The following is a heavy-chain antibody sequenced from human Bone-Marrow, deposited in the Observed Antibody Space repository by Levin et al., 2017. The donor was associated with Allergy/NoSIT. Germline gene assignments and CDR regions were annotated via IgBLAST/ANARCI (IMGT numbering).Heavy chain of an antibody. D-gene: IGHD2-2*01. CDR1: GGSFSGYY. Sequence: SETLSLTCAVYGGSFSGYYWSWIRQPPGKGLEWIGEINHSGSTNYNPSLKSRVTISVDTSKNQFSLKLSSVTAADTAVYYCARASVPAAKKYFQHWGQGTLVTVSS. CDR2: INHSGST. V-gene: IGHV4-34*01. J-gene: IGHJ1*01. CDR3: ARASVPAAKKYFQH.